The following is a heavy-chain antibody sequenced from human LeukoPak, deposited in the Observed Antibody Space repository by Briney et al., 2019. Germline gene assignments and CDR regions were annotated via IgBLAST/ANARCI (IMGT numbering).Heavy chain of an antibody. V-gene: IGHV3-30*02. J-gene: IGHJ4*02. CDR2: IRYDGSNK. CDR1: GFTFSSHG. CDR3: AKDQGYCSGGSCYPDY. D-gene: IGHD2-15*01. Sequence: PGGSLRLSCAASGFTFSSHGMHWVRQAPGKGLEWVAFIRYDGSNKYYADSVKGRFTISRDNSKNTLYLQMNSLRAEDTAVYYCAKDQGYCSGGSCYPDYWGQGTLVTVSS.